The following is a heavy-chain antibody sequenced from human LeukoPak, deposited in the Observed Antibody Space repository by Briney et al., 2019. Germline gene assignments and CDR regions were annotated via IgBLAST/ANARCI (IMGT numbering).Heavy chain of an antibody. Sequence: ASVKISCKASGYTFTSYDINWVRQATGQGREWMGWMNPNSGNTGYAQKFQGRVTMTRNTSISTAYMELSSLRSEDTAVYYYARFDFANYSYYYYMDVWGKGTTVTVSS. CDR1: GYTFTSYD. D-gene: IGHD3/OR15-3a*01. CDR3: ARFDFANYSYYYYMDV. V-gene: IGHV1-8*01. CDR2: MNPNSGNT. J-gene: IGHJ6*03.